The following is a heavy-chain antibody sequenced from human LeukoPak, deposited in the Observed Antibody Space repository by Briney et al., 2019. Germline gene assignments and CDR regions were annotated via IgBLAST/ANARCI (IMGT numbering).Heavy chain of an antibody. J-gene: IGHJ3*02. D-gene: IGHD6-6*01. CDR1: GYTFSSHA. Sequence: WASVNVSCKAFGYTFSSHAMNWVRQAPGQGLELMGWINTNTGIPTYAQGFAGRFVFSLDTSVTTAYLQITSLKAEDTAVYYCARDLVSAGFDIWGQGTMVTVSS. V-gene: IGHV7-4-1*02. CDR2: INTNTGIP. CDR3: ARDLVSAGFDI.